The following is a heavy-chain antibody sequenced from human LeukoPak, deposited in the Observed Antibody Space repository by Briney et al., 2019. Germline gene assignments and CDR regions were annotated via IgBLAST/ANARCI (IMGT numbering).Heavy chain of an antibody. J-gene: IGHJ3*02. CDR2: ISSSSSYI. D-gene: IGHD2-21*02. V-gene: IGHV3-21*01. Sequence: GGSLRLSCAASGFTFSSYSMNWVRQAPGKGLEWVSSISSSSSYIYYADSVKGRFTISRDNAKNSLYLQMNSLRAEDTAVYYCARSPRSSYCGGDCYFLDAFDIWGQGTMVTVSS. CDR3: ARSPRSSYCGGDCYFLDAFDI. CDR1: GFTFSSYS.